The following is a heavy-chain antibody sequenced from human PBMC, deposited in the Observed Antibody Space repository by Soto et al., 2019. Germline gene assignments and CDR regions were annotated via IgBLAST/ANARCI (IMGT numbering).Heavy chain of an antibody. J-gene: IGHJ5*02. V-gene: IGHV4-31*03. D-gene: IGHD2-15*01. CDR3: ARECCGSEWKYNWFDP. CDR2: IYYSGST. CDR1: GCSISSGGYY. Sequence: TLSLTCTASGCSISSGGYYWSWIRQHPGKGLEWIGYIYYSGSTYYNPSLKSRVTISVDTSKNQFSLKLSSVTAADTAVYYCARECCGSEWKYNWFDPWGQGTLVTVSS.